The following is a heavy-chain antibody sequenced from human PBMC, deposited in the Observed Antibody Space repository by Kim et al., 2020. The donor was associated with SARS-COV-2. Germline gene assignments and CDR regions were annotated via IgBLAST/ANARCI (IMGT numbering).Heavy chain of an antibody. J-gene: IGHJ6*02. Sequence: SVKVSCKASGGTFSSYAISWVRQAPGQGLEWMGGIIPIFGTANYAQKFQGRVTITADESTSTAYMELSSLRSEDTAVYYCARALQSVHCTGGVCRYYYGMAVWGQGTTVTVSS. D-gene: IGHD2-8*02. CDR1: GGTFSSYA. V-gene: IGHV1-69*13. CDR2: IIPIFGTA. CDR3: ARALQSVHCTGGVCRYYYGMAV.